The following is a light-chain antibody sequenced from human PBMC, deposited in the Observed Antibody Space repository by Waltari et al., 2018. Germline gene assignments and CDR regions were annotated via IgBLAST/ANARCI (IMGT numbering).Light chain of an antibody. CDR1: SSDVGGYHY. CDR2: DVT. CDR3: SSYTSSSTLV. Sequence: QSALTPPASVSGSPGQSLTISCTGTSSDVGGYHYVSWYQQHPGKAPKIMIYDVTNRPSGVSNRFSGSKSGNTASLTISGLQAEDEADYYCSSYTSSSTLVFGGGTKLTVL. V-gene: IGLV2-14*03. J-gene: IGLJ2*01.